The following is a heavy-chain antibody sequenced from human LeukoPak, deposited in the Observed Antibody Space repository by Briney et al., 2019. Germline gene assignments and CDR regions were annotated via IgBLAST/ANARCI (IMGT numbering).Heavy chain of an antibody. D-gene: IGHD4-17*01. CDR2: IIPIFGTA. J-gene: IGHJ4*02. CDR1: GGTFSSYA. CDR3: ARDATYGDYPGQLDY. V-gene: IGHV1-69*13. Sequence: ASVKVSCKASGGTFSSYAISWVRQAPGQGLEWMGGIIPIFGTANYAQKFQGRVTITADESTSTAYMELSSLRSEDTAVYYCARDATYGDYPGQLDYGGQETLVTVSS.